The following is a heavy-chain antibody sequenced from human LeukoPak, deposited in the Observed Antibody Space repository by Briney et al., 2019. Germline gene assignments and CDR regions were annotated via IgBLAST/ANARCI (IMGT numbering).Heavy chain of an antibody. D-gene: IGHD2-21*02. CDR3: AKDGGCGGDCYSGYYYYYMDV. CDR2: ISWDGGST. V-gene: IGHV3-43D*03. J-gene: IGHJ6*03. CDR1: GFTFDDYA. Sequence: GGSLRLSCAASGFTFDDYAMHWVRQAPGKGLEWVSLISWDGGSTYYADPVKGRFTISRDNSKNSLYLQMNSLRAEDTALYYCAKDGGCGGDCYSGYYYYYMDVWGKGTTVTVSS.